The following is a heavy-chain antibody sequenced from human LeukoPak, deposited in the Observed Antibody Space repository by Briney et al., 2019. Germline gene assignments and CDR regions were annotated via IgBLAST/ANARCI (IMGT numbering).Heavy chain of an antibody. CDR3: ASSPREYSGYDNNWFDP. V-gene: IGHV1-2*02. J-gene: IGHJ5*02. D-gene: IGHD5-12*01. Sequence: GASVKVSCKASGYTFTGYYMHWVRQAPGQGLEWMGWINPNSGGTNYAQKFRGRVTMTRDTSISTAYMELSRLRSDDTAVYYCASSPREYSGYDNNWFDPWGQGTLVTVSS. CDR1: GYTFTGYY. CDR2: INPNSGGT.